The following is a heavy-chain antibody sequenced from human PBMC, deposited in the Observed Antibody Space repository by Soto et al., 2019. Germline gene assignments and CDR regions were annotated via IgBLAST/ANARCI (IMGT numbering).Heavy chain of an antibody. V-gene: IGHV3-48*01. CDR1: GFTFSSYS. Sequence: EVQLVESGGGLVQPGGSLRLSCAASGFTFSSYSMNWVRQAPGKGLEWVSYISSSSSTIDYADSVKGRFTISRDNAKNSLYLQMNRLRAADTTVYYCARGESLLLFVELSYFDYWGQGTLVTAS. CDR2: ISSSSSTI. D-gene: IGHD3-10*01. J-gene: IGHJ4*02. CDR3: ARGESLLLFVELSYFDY.